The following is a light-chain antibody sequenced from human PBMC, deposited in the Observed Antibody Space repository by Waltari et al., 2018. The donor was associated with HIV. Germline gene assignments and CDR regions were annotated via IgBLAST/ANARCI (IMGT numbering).Light chain of an antibody. J-gene: IGLJ2*01. CDR2: EVS. CDR1: SSDVAGYNL. V-gene: IGLV2-23*02. CDR3: CAYAGSTTYVI. Sequence: QSALTQPAPVSGSPGQSITITCPGTSSDVAGYNLVSWYQQHPGKTPKLMIYEVSKRPSGVSNRFSGSKSGNTASLTISGLQAEDEADYYCCAYAGSTTYVIFGGGTKLTVL.